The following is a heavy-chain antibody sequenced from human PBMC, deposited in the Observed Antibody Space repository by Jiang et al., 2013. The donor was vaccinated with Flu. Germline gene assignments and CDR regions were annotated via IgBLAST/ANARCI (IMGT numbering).Heavy chain of an antibody. D-gene: IGHD6-13*01. J-gene: IGHJ6*02. CDR1: GGSFSGYY. V-gene: IGHV4-34*01. CDR3: ARIKQQQLKGPKRYYYYYGMDV. Sequence: LLKPSETLSLTCAVYGGSFSGYYWSWIRQPPGKGRGVDWGKYNHSGSTNYNPSLKSRVTISVDTSKNQFSLKLSSVTAADTAVYYCARIKQQQLKGPKRYYYYYGMDVWGQGTTVTVSS. CDR2: YNHSGST.